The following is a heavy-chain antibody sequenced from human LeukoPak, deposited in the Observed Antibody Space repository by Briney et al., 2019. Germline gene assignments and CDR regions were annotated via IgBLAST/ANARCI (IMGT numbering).Heavy chain of an antibody. V-gene: IGHV3-21*01. CDR3: ARDYYDSSGYDYYYYGMDV. CDR1: GFTFSSYW. Sequence: PGGSLRLSCAASGFTFSSYWMHWVRQAPGKGLEWVSSISSSSSYIYYADSVKGRFTISRDNAMNSLYLQMNSLRAEDTAVYYCARDYYDSSGYDYYYYGMDVWGQGTTVTVSS. CDR2: ISSSSSYI. D-gene: IGHD3-22*01. J-gene: IGHJ6*02.